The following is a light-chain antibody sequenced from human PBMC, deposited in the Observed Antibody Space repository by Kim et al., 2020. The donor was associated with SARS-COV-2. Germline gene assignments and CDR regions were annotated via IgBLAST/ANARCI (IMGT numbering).Light chain of an antibody. Sequence: ASVELTCPRSSGHSSYAIAWHQQQPEKGPRYLMKLNSDDSHNKGDGIPDRFSGSSSGAERYLTISSLQSEDEADYYCQTWGTGIRVFGGGTKLTVL. J-gene: IGLJ3*02. V-gene: IGLV4-69*01. CDR3: QTWGTGIRV. CDR2: LNSDDSH. CDR1: SGHSSYA.